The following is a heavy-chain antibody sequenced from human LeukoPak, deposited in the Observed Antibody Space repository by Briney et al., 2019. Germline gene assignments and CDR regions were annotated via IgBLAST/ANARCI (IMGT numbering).Heavy chain of an antibody. D-gene: IGHD6-19*01. V-gene: IGHV3-48*01. CDR3: ARDVAGTAVAGTFFDY. CDR1: GFTFSSYS. J-gene: IGHJ4*02. Sequence: GGSLRLSCAASGFTFSSYSMNWVRQAPGKGLEWVSYISSSSSTIYYADSVKGRFTISRDNAKNSLYLQMNSLRAEDTAVYYCARDVAGTAVAGTFFDYWGQGTLVTVSS. CDR2: ISSSSSTI.